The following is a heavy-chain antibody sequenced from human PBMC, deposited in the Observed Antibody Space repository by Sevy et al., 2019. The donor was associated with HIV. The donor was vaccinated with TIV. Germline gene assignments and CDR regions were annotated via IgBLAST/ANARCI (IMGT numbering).Heavy chain of an antibody. CDR3: ARTFCYYYMDV. CDR2: IGSKANGYAT. Sequence: GGSLRLSCAASGFTFSGPTIHWVRQASGKGLEWIGRIGSKANGYATAYTASVIGRLTISRDESMNTAYLQMYNLKTEDTAVYYCARTFCYYYMDVWGKGATVTVSS. J-gene: IGHJ6*03. D-gene: IGHD3-16*01. CDR1: GFTFSGPT. V-gene: IGHV3-73*01.